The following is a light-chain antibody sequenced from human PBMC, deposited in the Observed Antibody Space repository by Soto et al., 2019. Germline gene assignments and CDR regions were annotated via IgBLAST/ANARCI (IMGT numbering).Light chain of an antibody. Sequence: QSALTQPPSASGSPGQSVTISCTGTSSDVGGYNYVSWYQQHPGKAPKLMIYEVTKRPSGVPDRFSGSKSGNTASLTVSGHQGEDEADYYCSSYAGTAYVFGTGTKVTVL. J-gene: IGLJ1*01. V-gene: IGLV2-8*01. CDR2: EVT. CDR3: SSYAGTAYV. CDR1: SSDVGGYNY.